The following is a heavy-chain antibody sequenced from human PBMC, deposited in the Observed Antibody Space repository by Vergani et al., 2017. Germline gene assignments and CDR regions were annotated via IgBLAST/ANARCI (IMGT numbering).Heavy chain of an antibody. CDR2: IYYSGST. D-gene: IGHD3-9*01. Sequence: QVQLQESGPGLVKPSQTLSLTCTVSGGSISSGDYYWSWIRQHPGKGLEWIGYIYYSGSTYYNPSLKSRLTISVDTSKNQFSLQLNSVTPEDTAVYYCARGKRPSYDILTGSPHYWGQGTLVTVSS. V-gene: IGHV4-30-4*08. CDR1: GGSISSGDYY. CDR3: ARGKRPSYDILTGSPHY. J-gene: IGHJ4*02.